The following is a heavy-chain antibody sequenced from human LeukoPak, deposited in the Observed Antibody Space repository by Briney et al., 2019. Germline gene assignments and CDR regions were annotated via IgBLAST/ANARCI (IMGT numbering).Heavy chain of an antibody. Sequence: PSETLSLTCTVSGGSISSYYWSWIRQPAGKGLEWIGRIYTSGSTNYNPSLKSRVTMSVDTSKNQFSLKLSSVTAADTAVYYCAREALYYYDSSGYYGNDYWGQGTLVTVSS. CDR2: IYTSGST. V-gene: IGHV4-4*07. D-gene: IGHD3-22*01. J-gene: IGHJ4*02. CDR3: AREALYYYDSSGYYGNDY. CDR1: GGSISSYY.